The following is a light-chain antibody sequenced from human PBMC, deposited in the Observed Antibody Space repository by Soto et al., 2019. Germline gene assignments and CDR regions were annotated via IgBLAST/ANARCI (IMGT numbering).Light chain of an antibody. J-gene: IGKJ2*01. CDR1: QSVSSSY. Sequence: EIVLTQSPGTLSLSPGERATLSCRASQSVSSSYLAWYQQKPGQAPRLLIYGASSRATGIPDRFSGSGSGTDFTITIRRLETVYVAVYYCQQYGSSMYTFGHGTKLEIK. CDR2: GAS. V-gene: IGKV3-20*01. CDR3: QQYGSSMYT.